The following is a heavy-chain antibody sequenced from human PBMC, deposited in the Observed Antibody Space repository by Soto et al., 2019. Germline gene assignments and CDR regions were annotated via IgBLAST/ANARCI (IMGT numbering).Heavy chain of an antibody. J-gene: IGHJ4*02. CDR2: INSGGSLI. Sequence: EVQLVESGGGLVQPGGSLRLSGVGSGFRFNEYEINWVRAAPGKGLERISYINSGGSLIYYAASVKGRFTIFRENYKASVYLQLTSLRAYATALSYCARGPSYGPSATIVGEFWCQGTVVSVPS. CDR1: GFRFNEYE. V-gene: IGHV3-48*03. D-gene: IGHD3-10*01. CDR3: ARGPSYGPSATIVGEF.